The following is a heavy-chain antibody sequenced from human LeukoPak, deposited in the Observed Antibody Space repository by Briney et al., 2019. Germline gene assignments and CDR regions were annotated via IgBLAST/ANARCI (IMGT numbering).Heavy chain of an antibody. J-gene: IGHJ4*02. CDR1: GYSISSGYY. D-gene: IGHD3-3*01. V-gene: IGHV4-38-2*01. CDR2: IYHSGST. Sequence: SETLSLTXAVSGYSISSGYYWGWIRQPPGKGLEWIGSIYHSGSTYYNPSLKSRVTISVDTSKNQFSLKLSSVTAADTAVYYCARQPSRYYDFWSGTHTYYFDYWGQGTLVTVSS. CDR3: ARQPSRYYDFWSGTHTYYFDY.